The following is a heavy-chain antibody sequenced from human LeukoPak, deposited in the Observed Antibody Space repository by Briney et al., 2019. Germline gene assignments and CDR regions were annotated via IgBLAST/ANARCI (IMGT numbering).Heavy chain of an antibody. CDR1: GFTFSNAG. D-gene: IGHD3-9*01. V-gene: IGHV3-15*01. Sequence: GGSLRLSCAASGFTFSNAGMSWVRKAPGKGLEWVGRLKSKTDGGTTDYAARVKGRFPISRDDSKNTVYLQVNSLKTEVKAVYYCTRWNTNYDILSGSLREVVFDIWGQGTMATVSS. J-gene: IGHJ3*02. CDR2: LKSKTDGGTT. CDR3: TRWNTNYDILSGSLREVVFDI.